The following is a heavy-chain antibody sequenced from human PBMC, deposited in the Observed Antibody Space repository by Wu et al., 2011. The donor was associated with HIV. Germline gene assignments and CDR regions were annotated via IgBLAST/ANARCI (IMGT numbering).Heavy chain of an antibody. V-gene: IGHV1-2*02. CDR1: GYTFTGYY. J-gene: IGHJ5*02. Sequence: QVQLVQSGAEVKKPGASVKVSCKASGYTFTGYYMHWVRQAPGQGLEWMGWINPNSGGTNYAQKFQGRVTMTRDTSISTAYMELSRLRSDDTAVYYCARAHGLGRYCSSTSCYKGLIWFDPWGQGTLVTVSS. CDR3: ARAHGLGRYCSSTSCYKGLIWFDP. D-gene: IGHD2-2*02. CDR2: INPNSGGT.